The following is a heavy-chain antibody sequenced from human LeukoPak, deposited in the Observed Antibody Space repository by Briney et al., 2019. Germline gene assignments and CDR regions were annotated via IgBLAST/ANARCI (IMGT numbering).Heavy chain of an antibody. CDR3: ARGHGLRFLEWLFSY. CDR2: IIPIFGTA. D-gene: IGHD3-3*01. V-gene: IGHV1-69*06. J-gene: IGHJ4*02. CDR1: GYTFTGYY. Sequence: SVKVSCKASGYTFTGYYMHWVRQAPGQGLEWMGGIIPIFGTANYAQKFQGRVTITADKSTSTAYMELSSLRSEDTAVYYCARGHGLRFLEWLFSYWGQGTLVTVSS.